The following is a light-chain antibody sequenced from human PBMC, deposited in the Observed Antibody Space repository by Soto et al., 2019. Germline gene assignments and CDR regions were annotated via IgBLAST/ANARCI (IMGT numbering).Light chain of an antibody. CDR3: AAWDDSLSGPQVV. J-gene: IGLJ2*01. Sequence: QSVLTQPPSASGTPGQRVTISCSGSSSNIGSHTVNWYQQLPGTAPKLLIYNNIQRPSGVPDRFSGSKSGTSASLAISGLQSEDEAEYYCAAWDDSLSGPQVVFGGGTQLTVL. V-gene: IGLV1-44*01. CDR1: SSNIGSHT. CDR2: NNI.